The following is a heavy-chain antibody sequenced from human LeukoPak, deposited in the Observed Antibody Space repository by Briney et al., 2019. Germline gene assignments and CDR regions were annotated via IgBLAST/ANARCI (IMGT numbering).Heavy chain of an antibody. Sequence: ASVKVSCMASGYTFTSYYMHWVRQAPAQGLEWMGIINPSGGTTSYAQKFQGRVTMTRDTSTSTVYMELSSLRSEDTAVYYCARVPIFGVGPLLDAFDIWGQGTMVTVSS. CDR2: INPSGGTT. V-gene: IGHV1-46*01. CDR1: GYTFTSYY. D-gene: IGHD3-3*02. CDR3: ARVPIFGVGPLLDAFDI. J-gene: IGHJ3*02.